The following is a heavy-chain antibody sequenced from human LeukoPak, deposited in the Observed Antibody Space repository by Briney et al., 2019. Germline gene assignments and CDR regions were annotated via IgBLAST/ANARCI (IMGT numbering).Heavy chain of an antibody. CDR1: GGSISSYY. CDR2: IYYSGST. CDR3: ARNLRDGSGMHYYYYMDV. J-gene: IGHJ6*03. Sequence: KSSETLSLTCTVSGGSISSYYWSWIRQPPGKGLEWIGYIYYSGSTNYNPSLKSRVTISVDTSKNQFSLKLSSVTAADTAVYYCARNLRDGSGMHYYYYMDVWGKGTTVTTSS. V-gene: IGHV4-59*01. D-gene: IGHD3-10*01.